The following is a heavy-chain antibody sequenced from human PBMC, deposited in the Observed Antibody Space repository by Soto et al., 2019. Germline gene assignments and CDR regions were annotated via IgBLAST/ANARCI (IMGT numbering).Heavy chain of an antibody. CDR2: INTYNGNP. J-gene: IGHJ6*02. Sequence: QVQLVQSRAEVKNPGASVKVSCKASGYSFTRYGIAWARQAPGQGLEWMGWINTYNGNPNYAQNLQGRVTLTTDTSTSTGYMELTSLRSNDTAIYYCAMVDVFVTPSPQDVWGQGTTVSVSS. D-gene: IGHD3-16*02. CDR1: GYSFTRYG. V-gene: IGHV1-18*01. CDR3: AMVDVFVTPSPQDV.